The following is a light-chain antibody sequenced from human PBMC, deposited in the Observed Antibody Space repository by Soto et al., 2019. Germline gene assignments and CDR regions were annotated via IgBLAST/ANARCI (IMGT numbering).Light chain of an antibody. CDR1: NFNIGAPYD. CDR2: GNN. CDR3: LSYAGTAYV. J-gene: IGLJ1*01. Sequence: QSVLTQPPSVSGAPGQRVTISCTGNNFNIGAPYDVHWYQQLPGTAPKLLIYGNNNRPSGVPDRFSGSKSGTSASLAITGLQAEDEADYYCLSYAGTAYVFGTGTKVTVL. V-gene: IGLV1-40*01.